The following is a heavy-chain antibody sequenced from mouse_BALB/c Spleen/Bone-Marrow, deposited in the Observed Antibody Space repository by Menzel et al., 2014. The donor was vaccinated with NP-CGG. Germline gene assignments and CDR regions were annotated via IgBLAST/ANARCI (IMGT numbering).Heavy chain of an antibody. CDR2: IHPSDSET. D-gene: IGHD2-1*01. Sequence: QVQLQQSGAELVRPGASVKLSCKASGYSFTNYWMHWVKQRPGQGLEWIGMIHPSDSETRLNQKFKDKATITADTSSNTAYLQLSSLTSEDTAVYYCARDGNFFFAYWGQGTLVTVSA. CDR1: GYSFTNYW. CDR3: ARDGNFFFAY. J-gene: IGHJ3*01. V-gene: IGHV1-61*01.